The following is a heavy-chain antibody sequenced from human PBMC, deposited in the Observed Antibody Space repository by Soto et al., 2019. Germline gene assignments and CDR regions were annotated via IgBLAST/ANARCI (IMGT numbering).Heavy chain of an antibody. CDR1: GGSFSGYY. V-gene: IGHV4-34*01. Sequence: PSETLSLTCAVYGGSFSGYYWSWIRQPPGKGLEWIGEINHSGSTNYNPSLKSRVTISADTSKNQFSLKLSSVTAADTAVYYCARVGIGYSYGLFDYWGQGTLVTVSS. D-gene: IGHD5-18*01. CDR3: ARVGIGYSYGLFDY. J-gene: IGHJ4*02. CDR2: INHSGST.